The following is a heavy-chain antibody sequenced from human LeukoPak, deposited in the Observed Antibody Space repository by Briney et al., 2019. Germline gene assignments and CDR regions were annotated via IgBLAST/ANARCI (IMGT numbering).Heavy chain of an antibody. Sequence: KPSETLSLTCTVSGGSISSGSYYWSWIRQPAGKGLEWIGRIYTSGSTNYNPSLKSRVTISVDTSKNQFSLKLSSVTAADTAVYYCARAPGITGTYDAFDIWGQGTMVTVSS. CDR3: ARAPGITGTYDAFDI. D-gene: IGHD1-20*01. CDR2: IYTSGST. CDR1: GGSISSGSYY. J-gene: IGHJ3*02. V-gene: IGHV4-61*02.